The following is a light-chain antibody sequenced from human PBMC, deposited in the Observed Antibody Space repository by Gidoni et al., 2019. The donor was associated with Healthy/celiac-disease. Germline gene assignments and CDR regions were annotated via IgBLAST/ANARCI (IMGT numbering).Light chain of an antibody. V-gene: IGKV1-39*01. CDR1: QSISSY. CDR2: AAS. Sequence: DIQMTQSPSSLSASVGDRVTITCRASQSISSYLNWYQQKPGKAPKLLIYAASSVQSVVPSRFSSSGAGTDFTHTSSSLQPEDLASYYWQQSYSTPVTFGPGTKVEIK. CDR3: QQSYSTPVT. J-gene: IGKJ3*01.